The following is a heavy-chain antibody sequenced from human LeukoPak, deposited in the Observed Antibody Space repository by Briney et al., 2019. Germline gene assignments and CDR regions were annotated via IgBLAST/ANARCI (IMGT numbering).Heavy chain of an antibody. CDR1: GFSFSTYE. D-gene: IGHD6-19*01. V-gene: IGHV3-48*03. CDR3: SLLAVASPQDY. Sequence: GGSLRLSCAASGFSFSTYEMHWVRQAPRKGLEWVSDISSSGSTVYYADSVKGRFTTSRDNANNYLYLQMQSLRAEDTAVYYCSLLAVASPQDYWGQGTLVTVSS. J-gene: IGHJ4*02. CDR2: ISSSGSTV.